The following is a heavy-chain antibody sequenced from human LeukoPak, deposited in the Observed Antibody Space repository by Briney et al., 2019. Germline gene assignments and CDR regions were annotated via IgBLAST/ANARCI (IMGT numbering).Heavy chain of an antibody. CDR3: ASGYYDSSGYPNWFDP. CDR1: GGSISSYY. V-gene: IGHV4-4*07. D-gene: IGHD3-22*01. CDR2: IYTSGST. Sequence: SETLSLTCTVSGGSISSYYWSWIRQPAGKGLEWIGRIYTSGSTNYNPSLKSRVTMSVDTSKNQFSLKLSSVTAADTAVYYCASGYYDSSGYPNWFDPWGQGTLVTIPS. J-gene: IGHJ5*02.